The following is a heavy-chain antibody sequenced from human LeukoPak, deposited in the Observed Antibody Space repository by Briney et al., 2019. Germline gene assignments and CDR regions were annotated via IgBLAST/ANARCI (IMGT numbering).Heavy chain of an antibody. Sequence: GESLKISCKGSGYTFTNYWIGWVRQMPGKGLEWMGIIYPDDSDTRYSPSFQGQVTISVGKSIRIAYLQWSSLKASDTAMYYCAMSANCGGDCYSYYFDHWGQGTLVTVSP. CDR2: IYPDDSDT. J-gene: IGHJ4*02. V-gene: IGHV5-51*01. D-gene: IGHD2-21*02. CDR3: AMSANCGGDCYSYYFDH. CDR1: GYTFTNYW.